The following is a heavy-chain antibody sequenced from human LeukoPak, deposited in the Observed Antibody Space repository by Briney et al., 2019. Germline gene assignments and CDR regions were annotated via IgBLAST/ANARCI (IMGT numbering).Heavy chain of an antibody. D-gene: IGHD3/OR15-3a*01. CDR2: IYYSGST. CDR3: ARERLDLFDY. Sequence: SETLSLTCTVSGGSISSGGYYWSWIRQPPGKGLEWIGYIYYSGSTNYNPSLKSRVTISVDTSKNQFSLKLSSVTAADTAVYYCARERLDLFDYWGQGTLVTVSS. CDR1: GGSISSGGYY. J-gene: IGHJ4*02. V-gene: IGHV4-61*08.